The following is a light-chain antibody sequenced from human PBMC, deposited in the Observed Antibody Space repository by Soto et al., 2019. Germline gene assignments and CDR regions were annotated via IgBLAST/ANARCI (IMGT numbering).Light chain of an antibody. CDR1: QSVSSY. Sequence: EIVLTQAPATLPLPPGERATLSCRASQSVSSYLAWYQQNSGQAPRLLIYDASNRATGIPARFGGSGSGTDFTLTISSLEPEDFAVYYCQQRSSWPWTFGRGNKVEIK. V-gene: IGKV3-11*01. J-gene: IGKJ1*01. CDR3: QQRSSWPWT. CDR2: DAS.